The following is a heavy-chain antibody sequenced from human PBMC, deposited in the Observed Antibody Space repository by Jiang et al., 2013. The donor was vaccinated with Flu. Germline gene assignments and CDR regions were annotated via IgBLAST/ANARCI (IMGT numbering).Heavy chain of an antibody. CDR2: IYWNDDK. D-gene: IGHD5-24*01. J-gene: IGHJ4*02. V-gene: IGHV2-5*01. Sequence: KPTQTLTLTCTFSGFSLRTTGVGVGWIRQPPGTALEWLALIYWNDDKKYSPSLNSRLTITKDNSRNQVVLTMTNMDPVDTATYYCAHTTSRDGYDLGPDYWGQGTLVTVSS. CDR3: AHTTSRDGYDLGPDY. CDR1: GFSLRTTGVG.